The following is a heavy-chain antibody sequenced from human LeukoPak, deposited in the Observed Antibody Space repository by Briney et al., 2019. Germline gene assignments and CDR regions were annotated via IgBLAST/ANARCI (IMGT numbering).Heavy chain of an antibody. V-gene: IGHV3-48*04. CDR1: GFTFSSYS. J-gene: IGHJ4*02. CDR2: ISSTSSTI. D-gene: IGHD3-16*02. CDR3: ARVRLGELSTIDY. Sequence: PGGSLRLSCAASGFTFSSYSMNWVRQAPGKGLEWVSYISSTSSTIYYADSVKGRFTISRDNAKNSLCLQMNSLRAEDTAVYYCARVRLGELSTIDYWGQGTLVTVSS.